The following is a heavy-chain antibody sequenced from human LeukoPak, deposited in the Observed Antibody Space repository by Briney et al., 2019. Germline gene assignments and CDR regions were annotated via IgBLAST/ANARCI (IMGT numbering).Heavy chain of an antibody. Sequence: PGGSLRLSCTVSGFTLSSYEMSWIRQAPGKGLEWVANIKQDGSEKYYVDSVKGRFTISRDNAKNSLYLQMNSLRAEDTAVYYCARDVGDYWGYYYYMDVWGKGTTVTISS. CDR3: ARDVGDYWGYYYYMDV. D-gene: IGHD4-17*01. J-gene: IGHJ6*03. V-gene: IGHV3-7*01. CDR1: GFTLSSYE. CDR2: IKQDGSEK.